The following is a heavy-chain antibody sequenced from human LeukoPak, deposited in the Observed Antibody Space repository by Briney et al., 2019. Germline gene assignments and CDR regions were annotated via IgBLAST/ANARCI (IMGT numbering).Heavy chain of an antibody. J-gene: IGHJ4*02. V-gene: IGHV1-69*05. CDR2: VIAIFGRV. Sequence: SVKVSCKASRGTFSSYGISWVRQAPAQGLEWMGGVIAIFGRVKYGQKFQGRATITTDESTSTAYMELSSLTSEDTGVYYCARGELGDSSGFSFFDYWGQGTLVTVSS. CDR1: RGTFSSYG. D-gene: IGHD3-22*01. CDR3: ARGELGDSSGFSFFDY.